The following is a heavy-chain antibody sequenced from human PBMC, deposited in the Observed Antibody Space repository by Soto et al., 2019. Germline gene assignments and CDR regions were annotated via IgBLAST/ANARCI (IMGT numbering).Heavy chain of an antibody. CDR1: GFTFSSYA. Sequence: GGSLRLSCAASGFTFSSYAMSWVRQAPGKGLEWVSAISGSGGSTYYADSVKGRFTIARDNSKNTLYLQMNSLRAEDTAVYYCAEALYDFWSGYSSSFDYWGQGTLVTVSS. CDR3: AEALYDFWSGYSSSFDY. D-gene: IGHD3-3*01. CDR2: ISGSGGST. J-gene: IGHJ4*02. V-gene: IGHV3-23*01.